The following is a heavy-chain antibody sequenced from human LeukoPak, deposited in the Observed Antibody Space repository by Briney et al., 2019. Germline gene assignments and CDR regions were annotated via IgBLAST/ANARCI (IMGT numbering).Heavy chain of an antibody. J-gene: IGHJ3*02. CDR3: ARDWSPNYDILTGLVAFDI. CDR1: GGTFSSYA. D-gene: IGHD3-9*01. Sequence: GASVKVSCMASGGTFSSYAISWVRQAPGQGLEWMGRIIPIFGTANYAQKFQGRVTITTDESTSTAYMELSSLRSEDTAVYYCARDWSPNYDILTGLVAFDIWGQGTMVTVSS. V-gene: IGHV1-69*05. CDR2: IIPIFGTA.